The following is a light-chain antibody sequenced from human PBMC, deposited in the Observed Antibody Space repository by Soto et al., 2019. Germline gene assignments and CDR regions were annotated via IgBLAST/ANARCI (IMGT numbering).Light chain of an antibody. CDR2: GNI. Sequence: QSVLTQPPSVSGAPGQEVTISCTGSSSNIGAHFDVHWYQQLPGAAPRLLIYGNINRPSWVPDRFSGSKSDSSASLAITGLQSEDEAEYYCHSYDSSLSGYVFGSGTKVTVL. J-gene: IGLJ1*01. CDR1: SSNIGAHFD. V-gene: IGLV1-40*01. CDR3: HSYDSSLSGYV.